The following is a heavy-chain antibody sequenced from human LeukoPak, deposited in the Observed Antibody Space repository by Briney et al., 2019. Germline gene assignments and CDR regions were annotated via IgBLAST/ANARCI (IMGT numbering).Heavy chain of an antibody. D-gene: IGHD6-19*01. CDR3: ARQMVAVADTRDAFDI. J-gene: IGHJ3*02. CDR2: INPDSGGT. V-gene: IGHV1-2*06. Sequence: ASVKVSCKGSGYTFTGYYIHWVRQAPGQGLEWMGRINPDSGGTRFAQKFQGRVTMTRDTSISAAYMELNWLRSDDTAVYYCARQMVAVADTRDAFDIWGQGTMVSVSS. CDR1: GYTFTGYY.